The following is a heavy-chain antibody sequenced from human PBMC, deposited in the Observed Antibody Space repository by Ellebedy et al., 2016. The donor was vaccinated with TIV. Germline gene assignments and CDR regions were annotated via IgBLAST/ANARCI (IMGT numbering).Heavy chain of an antibody. CDR3: GRDLHVAGCDF. Sequence: PGGSLRLSCAASGFSFSHYWMHWVRQAPGKGLVWVSRIKGDGSETNYVDSVKGPFTVSRDNAKNTVYLHMENLRAEDTAIYYCGRDLHVAGCDFWGQGTLVTVSS. J-gene: IGHJ4*02. D-gene: IGHD3-10*02. CDR2: IKGDGSET. V-gene: IGHV3-74*01. CDR1: GFSFSHYW.